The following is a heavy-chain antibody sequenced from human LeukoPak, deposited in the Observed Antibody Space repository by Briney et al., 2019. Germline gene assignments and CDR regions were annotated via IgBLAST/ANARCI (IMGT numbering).Heavy chain of an antibody. Sequence: SETLSLTCAVSGGSISSSNWWSWVRQPPGKGLEWIGEIYHSGSTNYNPSLKSRVTISVDKSKNQFSLKLSSVTAADTAVYYCARWGTYASTSNWFDPWGQGTLVTVSS. V-gene: IGHV4-4*02. CDR3: ARWGTYASTSNWFDP. CDR1: GGSISSSNW. CDR2: IYHSGST. J-gene: IGHJ5*02. D-gene: IGHD2-2*01.